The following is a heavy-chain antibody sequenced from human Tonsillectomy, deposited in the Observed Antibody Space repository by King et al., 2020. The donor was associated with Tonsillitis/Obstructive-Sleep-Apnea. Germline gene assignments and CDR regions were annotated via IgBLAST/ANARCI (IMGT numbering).Heavy chain of an antibody. D-gene: IGHD2-15*01. V-gene: IGHV2-70*01. CDR2: IDWDDDK. CDR1: GFSLSTSGMC. Sequence: FTLKESGPALVKPTQTLTLTCTFSGFSLSTSGMCVSWIRQPPGKALEWLAPIDWDDDKYYSTSLKTRLTISKDTSKNQVVLTMTNMDPVDTATYYCARVVAATPAAYYYYYMDVWGKGTTVTVSS. J-gene: IGHJ6*03. CDR3: ARVVAATPAAYYYYYMDV.